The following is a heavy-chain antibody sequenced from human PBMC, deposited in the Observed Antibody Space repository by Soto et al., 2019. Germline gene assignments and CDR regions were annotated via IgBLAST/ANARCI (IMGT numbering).Heavy chain of an antibody. V-gene: IGHV1-69*06. CDR3: ARVRWTLSLEESDAI. Sequence: SVKVSCKGSGGSFNAQAISWVRQAPGQGLEWMGGIIPIFGTPNYAQKFQGRLTINADTSTTTACLELSSLRSDDTAIYFCARVRWTLSLEESDAIWGPGTLVTVSS. CDR2: IIPIFGTP. D-gene: IGHD2-15*01. J-gene: IGHJ4*02. CDR1: GGSFNAQA.